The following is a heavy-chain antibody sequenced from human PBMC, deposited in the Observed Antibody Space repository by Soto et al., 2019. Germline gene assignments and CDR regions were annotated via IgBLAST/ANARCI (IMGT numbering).Heavy chain of an antibody. CDR1: GVPYSTYT. CDR2: IKSKTDGGTT. V-gene: IGHV3-15*07. Sequence: PGGSLRLSCAASGVPYSTYTMHWVHQAPGKGLEWVGRIKSKTDGGTTDYAAPVKGRFTISRDDSKNTLYLQMNSLKTEDTAVYYCTTQKTSGYDYVGAFDIWGQGTMVTVSS. D-gene: IGHD5-12*01. J-gene: IGHJ3*02. CDR3: TTQKTSGYDYVGAFDI.